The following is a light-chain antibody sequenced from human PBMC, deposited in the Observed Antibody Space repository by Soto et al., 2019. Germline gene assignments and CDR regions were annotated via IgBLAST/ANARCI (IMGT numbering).Light chain of an antibody. V-gene: IGKV3-20*01. CDR1: QSVYSSD. CDR3: QQYGSSPLT. J-gene: IGKJ4*01. CDR2: GAS. Sequence: EIVLTLSPGTLSLSPGERATLSCSASQSVYSSDLAWYQQKPGQAPRLLIYGASSTATGIPDRFSGSGSGTDFTLTISRLEPEDFAVYYFQQYGSSPLTFGGGTKVQIK.